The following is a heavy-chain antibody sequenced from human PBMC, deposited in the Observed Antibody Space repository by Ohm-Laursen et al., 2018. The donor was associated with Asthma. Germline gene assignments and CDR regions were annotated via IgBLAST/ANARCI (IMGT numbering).Heavy chain of an antibody. V-gene: IGHV4-4*02. CDR2: IYHSGFT. Sequence: TLSLTWTVSGASVSNDNWWSWVRQPPGKGLEWIGEIYHSGFTNYRPSLQSRVAMFVDKSENRFSMRLTAVSAADTAVYYCVRHRAYSFDFWGQGIMVTVSS. J-gene: IGHJ4*02. CDR3: VRHRAYSFDF. D-gene: IGHD2-21*01. CDR1: GASVSNDNW.